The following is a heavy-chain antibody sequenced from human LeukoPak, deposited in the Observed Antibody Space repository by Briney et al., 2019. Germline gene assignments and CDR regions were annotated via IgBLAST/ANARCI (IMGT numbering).Heavy chain of an antibody. CDR3: AGTVIKYSSSSKINWFYP. CDR2: INPNSGGT. J-gene: IGHJ5*02. V-gene: IGHV1-2*02. CDR1: GYTFTGYY. D-gene: IGHD6-6*01. Sequence: ASVKVSRKASGYTFTGYYMHWVRQAPGQGLEWMGWINPNSGGTNYAQKFQGRVTMTRDTSISTAYMELSRLRSDDTAVYYCAGTVIKYSSSSKINWFYPWGQGTLVTVSS.